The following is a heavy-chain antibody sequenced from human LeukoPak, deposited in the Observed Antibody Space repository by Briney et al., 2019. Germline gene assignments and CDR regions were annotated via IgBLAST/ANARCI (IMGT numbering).Heavy chain of an antibody. CDR2: IIPIFGTA. CDR1: GYTFTSYG. CDR3: ASLSGPMWFGMDV. D-gene: IGHD1-26*01. J-gene: IGHJ6*02. Sequence: SVKVSCKASGYTFTSYGISWVRQAPGQGLEWMGGIIPIFGTANYAQKFQGRVTITADESTSTAYMELSSLRSEDTAVYYCASLSGPMWFGMDVWGQGTTVTVSS. V-gene: IGHV1-69*13.